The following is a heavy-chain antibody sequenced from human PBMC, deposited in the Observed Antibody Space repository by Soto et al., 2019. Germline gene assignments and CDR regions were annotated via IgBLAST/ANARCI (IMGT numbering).Heavy chain of an antibody. D-gene: IGHD2-15*01. CDR3: VRTSLVVAAATREDY. CDR1: GFTFSSYW. CDR2: INSDGSST. V-gene: IGHV3-74*01. J-gene: IGHJ4*02. Sequence: EVQLVESGGGLVQPGGSLRLSCAASGFTFSSYWMHWVRQAPGKGLVWVSRINSDGSSTSDADSVTGRFTISRDNANNTLYLQMNCLRAEDTAVYYGVRTSLVVAAATREDYWGQGTLVTVSS.